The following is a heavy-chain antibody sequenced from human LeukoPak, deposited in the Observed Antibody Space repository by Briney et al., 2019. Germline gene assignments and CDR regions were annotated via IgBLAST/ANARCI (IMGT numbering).Heavy chain of an antibody. V-gene: IGHV3-74*01. J-gene: IGHJ4*02. CDR2: INTDGTAT. Sequence: PGGSLRLSCAASGFTFSKYWMLWVRQAPGKGLESVSRINTDGTATTYADSVKGRFTVSRNNADNTMFLQMNSVRDEDTAVYYCETKQWLAPPPDSWGQGTPVTVSS. CDR3: ETKQWLAPPPDS. CDR1: GFTFSKYW. D-gene: IGHD6-19*01.